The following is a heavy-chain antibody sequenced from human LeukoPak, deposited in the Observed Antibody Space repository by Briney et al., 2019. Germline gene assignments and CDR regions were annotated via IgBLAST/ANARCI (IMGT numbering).Heavy chain of an antibody. J-gene: IGHJ6*03. CDR1: GGSISSSSYY. CDR2: IYYSGST. Sequence: ASETLSLTCTVSGGSISSSSYYWGWIRQPPGKGLEWIGSIYYSGSTYYNPSLKSRVTISVDTSKNQFSLKLSSVTAADTAVYYCARGAFCGGDCYSGGNYYYYYMDVWGKGTTVTVSS. D-gene: IGHD2-21*02. CDR3: ARGAFCGGDCYSGGNYYYYYMDV. V-gene: IGHV4-39*01.